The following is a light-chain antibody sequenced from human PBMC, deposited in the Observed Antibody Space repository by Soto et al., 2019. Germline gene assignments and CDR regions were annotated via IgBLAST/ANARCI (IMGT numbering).Light chain of an antibody. CDR1: QTFSNTY. Sequence: EIVLTQSPGTLCLSPGESATLSCRASQTFSNTYLAWYQQKPGQAPRLLIYGASSRAPGIPDRVSGSGSGTDFTLTISRVEPEDFAVYYCQQYGSSPPFTFGQGTKLEIK. J-gene: IGKJ2*01. CDR3: QQYGSSPPFT. CDR2: GAS. V-gene: IGKV3-20*01.